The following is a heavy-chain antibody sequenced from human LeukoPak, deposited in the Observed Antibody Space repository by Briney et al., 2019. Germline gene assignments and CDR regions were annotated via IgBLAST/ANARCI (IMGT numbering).Heavy chain of an antibody. V-gene: IGHV4-59*01. CDR2: IYYRGST. CDR1: GGSFSGYY. Sequence: SETLSLTCAVYGGSFSGYYWSWIRQPPGKGLEWIGNIYYRGSTNYNPSLKSRVTMSVDTSKSQFSLKVSSVTAADTAVYYCARDGGGKSRPFDYWGQGTPVTVSS. CDR3: ARDGGGKSRPFDY. J-gene: IGHJ4*02. D-gene: IGHD4-23*01.